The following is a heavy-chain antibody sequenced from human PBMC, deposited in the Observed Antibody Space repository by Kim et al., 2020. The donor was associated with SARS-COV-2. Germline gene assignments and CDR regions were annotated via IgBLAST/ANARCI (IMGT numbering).Heavy chain of an antibody. Sequence: YAQKFQGGVTITADESTSTAYMELSSLRSEDTAVYYCARYGDYVGSFFDYWGQGTLVTVSS. J-gene: IGHJ4*02. D-gene: IGHD4-17*01. V-gene: IGHV1-69*01. CDR3: ARYGDYVGSFFDY.